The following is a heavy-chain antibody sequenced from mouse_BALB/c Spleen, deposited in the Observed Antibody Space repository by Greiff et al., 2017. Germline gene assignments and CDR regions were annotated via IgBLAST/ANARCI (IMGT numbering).Heavy chain of an antibody. J-gene: IGHJ1*01. V-gene: IGHV3-6*02. CDR3: AREGYYGYDWYFDV. Sequence: ESGPGLVKPSQSLSLTCSVTGYSITSGYYWNWIRQFPGNKLEWMGYISYDGSNNYNPSLKNRISITRDTSKNQFFLKLNSVTTEDTATYYCAREGYYGYDWYFDVWGAGTTVTVSS. CDR2: ISYDGSN. D-gene: IGHD1-2*01. CDR1: GYSITSGYY.